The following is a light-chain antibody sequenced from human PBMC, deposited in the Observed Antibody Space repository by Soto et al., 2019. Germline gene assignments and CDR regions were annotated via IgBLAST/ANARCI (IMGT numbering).Light chain of an antibody. CDR3: QAHDSRRTVVI. J-gene: IGLJ2*01. CDR2: QNT. Sequence: QSVLTQPPSVSGAPGQRVTISCTGSSSNIGSGYDVFWYQHFPGTAPKVLIFQNTNRPSGVPDRLSGCKSGTSASLAITGLQAEDEADYYYQAHDSRRTVVIFGGGTKLTVL. V-gene: IGLV1-40*01. CDR1: SSNIGSGYD.